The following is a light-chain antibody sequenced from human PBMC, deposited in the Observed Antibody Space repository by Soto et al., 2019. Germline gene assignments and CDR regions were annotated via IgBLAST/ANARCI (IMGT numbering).Light chain of an antibody. V-gene: IGKV3-20*01. CDR2: GAS. J-gene: IGKJ3*01. CDR1: QSINNRY. Sequence: ESVLTQSPGTLSLSPGERATLSCRASQSINNRYLAWYQQKPGQAPRLLIYGASSRATGIPDRFIGSGSGTDFTLTISRLEPEDFAVYYFQQFGSSPGFTCGPGTKVDIK. CDR3: QQFGSSPGFT.